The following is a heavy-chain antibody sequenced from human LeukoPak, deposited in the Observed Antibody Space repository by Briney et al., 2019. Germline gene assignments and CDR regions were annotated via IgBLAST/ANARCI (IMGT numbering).Heavy chain of an antibody. CDR2: ISGSGANT. D-gene: IGHD4-11*01. V-gene: IGHV3-23*01. J-gene: IGHJ4*02. CDR3: AKAKSYYSNYDY. Sequence: PGGSLRLSCAASGFTFSNYGMSWVRQAPGKGLEWVSVISGSGANTYYADSVKGRFTISRDNSKNTLYLQVNSPRAEDTAVYYCAKAKSYYSNYDYWGQGTLVTVSS. CDR1: GFTFSNYG.